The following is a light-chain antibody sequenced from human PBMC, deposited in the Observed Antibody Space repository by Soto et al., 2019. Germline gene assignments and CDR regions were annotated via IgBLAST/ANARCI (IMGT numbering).Light chain of an antibody. J-gene: IGKJ4*01. CDR2: AAA. V-gene: IGKV1-17*01. CDR3: LQHNSYTHLT. Sequence: DIQMTQSPSSLSASVGDRVTITCRASQGIRNDLDWYQQKPGKDPKRLMYAAASLQSGVPSRFSGSGYDPELTLPISSLQHQDFATEYCLQHNSYTHLTLGGRTKLEIK. CDR1: QGIRND.